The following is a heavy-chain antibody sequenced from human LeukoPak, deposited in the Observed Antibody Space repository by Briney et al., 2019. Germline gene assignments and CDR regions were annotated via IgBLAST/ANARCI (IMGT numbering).Heavy chain of an antibody. CDR2: ISSSSSYI. CDR3: ASSSSLGYFDY. Sequence: GGSLRLSCAASGFTFSYYAMSWVRQAPGRGLEWVSSISSSSSYIYYADSVKGRFTISRDNAKNSLYLQMNSLRAEDTAVYYCASSSSLGYFDYWGQGTLVTVSS. CDR1: GFTFSYYA. V-gene: IGHV3-21*01. J-gene: IGHJ4*02. D-gene: IGHD6-6*01.